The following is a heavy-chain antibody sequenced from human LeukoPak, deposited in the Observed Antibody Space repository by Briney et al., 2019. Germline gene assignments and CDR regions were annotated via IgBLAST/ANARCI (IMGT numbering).Heavy chain of an antibody. Sequence: GGSLRLSCAVSGFTVSHMSWVRQAPGKGLEGVSVIYTGGSTFYADSVKGRFTISRDNSKNTVYLQMNSLRAEDTAVYYCARYNWNDGTFDYWGQGTLVTVSS. V-gene: IGHV3-66*01. D-gene: IGHD1-1*01. CDR3: ARYNWNDGTFDY. CDR2: IYTGGST. J-gene: IGHJ4*02. CDR1: GFTVSH.